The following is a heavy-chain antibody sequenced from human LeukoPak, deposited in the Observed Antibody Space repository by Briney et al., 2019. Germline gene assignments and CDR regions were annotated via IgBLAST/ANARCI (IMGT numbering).Heavy chain of an antibody. CDR2: INHSGST. V-gene: IGHV4-34*01. J-gene: IGHJ4*02. CDR1: GGSFSGYY. Sequence: SETLSLTCAVYGGSFSGYYWSWIRQPPGKGLEWIGEINHSGSTNYNPSLKSRATISVDTSKNQFSLKLSSVTAADTAVYYCATRATYYYDSSGYSFDYWGQGTLVTVSS. D-gene: IGHD3-22*01. CDR3: ATRATYYYDSSGYSFDY.